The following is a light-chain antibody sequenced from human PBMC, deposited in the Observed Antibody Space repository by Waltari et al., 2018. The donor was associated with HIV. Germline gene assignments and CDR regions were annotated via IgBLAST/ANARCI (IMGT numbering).Light chain of an antibody. CDR2: SNN. J-gene: IGLJ3*02. Sequence: QSVLTQPPSASGTPGQRVPISCSGSSSNTDINTVSWYQQFPGTAPQLLIYSNNQRPSGVPDRFSGSKSGTSAALAISGLQSEDEADYYCATWDDSLNGPVFGGGTKLTVL. CDR3: ATWDDSLNGPV. V-gene: IGLV1-44*01. CDR1: SSNTDINT.